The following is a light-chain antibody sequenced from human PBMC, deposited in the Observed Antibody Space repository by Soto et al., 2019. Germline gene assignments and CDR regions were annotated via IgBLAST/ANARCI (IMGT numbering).Light chain of an antibody. CDR2: GAS. J-gene: IGKJ2*01. V-gene: IGKV1-39*01. CDR3: QQSDSIPFA. Sequence: DIQMTQSPSSLSASVGDRVALTCRASQNIGNYLSWYAQKPGKAPKLLIYGASSLQSGVPSRFSGSGSGTHFTLTISSLQPEDFATYYWQQSDSIPFAFGQGTKLEMK. CDR1: QNIGNY.